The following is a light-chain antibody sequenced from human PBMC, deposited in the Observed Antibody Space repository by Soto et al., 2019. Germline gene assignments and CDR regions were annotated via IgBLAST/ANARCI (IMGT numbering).Light chain of an antibody. CDR1: SSDVGGYNY. Sequence: SALNKPPSANRSPGQSVTISYTRTSSDVGGYNYVSWYQQHPGKAPKLMIYEVSKRPSGVPDRFSGSKSGNTASLTVSGLQAEDEADYYCSSYAGSNNFVFGTGTKVTVL. CDR3: SSYAGSNNFV. J-gene: IGLJ1*01. V-gene: IGLV2-8*02. CDR2: EVS.